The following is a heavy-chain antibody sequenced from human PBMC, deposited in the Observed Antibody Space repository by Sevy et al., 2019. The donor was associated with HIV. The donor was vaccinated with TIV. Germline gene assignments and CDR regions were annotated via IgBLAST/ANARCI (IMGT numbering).Heavy chain of an antibody. Sequence: GWSLRLSCAASVFTFSNAWMSWVRQAPGKGLEWVGRIKGKIYDGTIDYAAPVKGRFSISRDDSKNTLYLQMNSLKTEDTAVYYCTTASWSQEDYYNYWGQGTLVTVSS. D-gene: IGHD6-13*01. CDR2: IKGKIYDGTI. V-gene: IGHV3-15*01. CDR3: TTASWSQEDYYNY. CDR1: VFTFSNAW. J-gene: IGHJ4*02.